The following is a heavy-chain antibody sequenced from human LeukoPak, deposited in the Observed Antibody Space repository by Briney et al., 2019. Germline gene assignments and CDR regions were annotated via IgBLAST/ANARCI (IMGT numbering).Heavy chain of an antibody. D-gene: IGHD2-2*01. CDR2: ISYDGSNK. Sequence: GGSLRLSCVASGFTFSNYGMHWVRQAPGKGLEWVAVISYDGSNKYYADSVKGRFTIYRDNSKNTLYLQMNSLRAEDTAVYYCATRGTVDCSSTSCYADRYFLHWGQGNLVAVSS. J-gene: IGHJ1*01. V-gene: IGHV3-30*03. CDR3: ATRGTVDCSSTSCYADRYFLH. CDR1: GFTFSNYG.